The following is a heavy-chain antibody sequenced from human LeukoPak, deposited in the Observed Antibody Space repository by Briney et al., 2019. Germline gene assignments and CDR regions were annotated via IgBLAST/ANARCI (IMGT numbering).Heavy chain of an antibody. CDR3: ARFGWDGDYGRLYYYYMDV. D-gene: IGHD4-17*01. CDR2: IYHSGST. J-gene: IGHJ6*03. CDR1: GYSISSGYY. V-gene: IGHV4-38-2*01. Sequence: SESLSLTCAASGYSISSGYYWGCIQQPPGKGQERIGSIYHSGSTYYNPSLKSRVTIFVDTSKNQLSLKLSSLTAADTAVYYCARFGWDGDYGRLYYYYMDVWGKGTTVTVSS.